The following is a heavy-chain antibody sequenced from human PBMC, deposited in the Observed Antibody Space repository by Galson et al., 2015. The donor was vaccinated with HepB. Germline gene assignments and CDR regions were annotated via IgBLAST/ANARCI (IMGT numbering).Heavy chain of an antibody. D-gene: IGHD4-23*01. J-gene: IGHJ5*02. CDR3: ARERTTMVTPYNWFDP. CDR2: IIPILGIA. CDR1: GGAFSSYA. V-gene: IGHV1-69*04. Sequence: SVKVSCKASGGAFSSYAISWVRQAPGQGLEWMGRIIPILGIANYAQKFQGRVTITADKSTSTAYMELSSLRSEDTAVYYCARERTTMVTPYNWFDPWGQGTLVTVSS.